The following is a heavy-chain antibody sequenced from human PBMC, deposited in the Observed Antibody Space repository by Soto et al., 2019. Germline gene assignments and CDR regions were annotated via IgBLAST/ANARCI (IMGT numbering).Heavy chain of an antibody. V-gene: IGHV4-59*08. CDR1: GGSISSYY. CDR3: ARGGYSGYDQGGDYYMDV. Sequence: SETLSLTCTVSGGSISSYYWSWIRQPPGKGLEWIGYIYYSGSTNYNPSLKSRVTISVDTSKNQFSLKLSSVTAADTAVYYCARGGYSGYDQGGDYYMDVWGKGTTVTVSS. D-gene: IGHD5-12*01. CDR2: IYYSGST. J-gene: IGHJ6*03.